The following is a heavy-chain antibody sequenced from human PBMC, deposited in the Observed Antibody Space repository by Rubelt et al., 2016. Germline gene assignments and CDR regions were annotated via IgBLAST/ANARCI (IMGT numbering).Heavy chain of an antibody. CDR1: GFTFSSYS. CDR2: ISSSSSYI. J-gene: IGHJ5*02. Sequence: EVQLVESGGGLVKPGGSLRLSCAASGFTFSSYSMNWVRQAPGKGLEWVSSISSSSSYIYYADSVKGRFTISRDNAKNSLYLQMNSLRAEDTAVYYCARAKSRDIVVSWFDPWGQGTLVTVSS. D-gene: IGHD2-2*01. V-gene: IGHV3-21*01. CDR3: ARAKSRDIVVSWFDP.